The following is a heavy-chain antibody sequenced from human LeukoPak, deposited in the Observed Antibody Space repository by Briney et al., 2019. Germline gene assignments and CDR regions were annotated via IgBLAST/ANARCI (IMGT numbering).Heavy chain of an antibody. CDR1: GFTFSSYA. J-gene: IGHJ4*02. CDR3: ARAPRWSGYHNYFDY. CDR2: ISYDGSNK. V-gene: IGHV3-30*14. Sequence: GGSLRLSCAASGFTFSSYAMHWVRQAPGKGLEWVAVISYDGSNKYYADSVEGRFTISRDNSKNTLYLQMNSLRAEDTAVYYCARAPRWSGYHNYFDYWGQGTLVTVSS. D-gene: IGHD3-3*01.